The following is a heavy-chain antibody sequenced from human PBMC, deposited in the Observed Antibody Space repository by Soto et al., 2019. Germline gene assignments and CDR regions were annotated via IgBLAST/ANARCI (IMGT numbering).Heavy chain of an antibody. CDR3: TRGAGHGSGIYD. V-gene: IGHV1-18*01. J-gene: IGHJ4*02. Sequence: QVQLVQSGAEVKKPGASVKVSCKASGYIFTSFGITWVRQAPGQGLEWMGWVSTYNGNTKYAQKLQGRVTMSTDTSTSTADMELRSLRSDDTAVYYCTRGAGHGSGIYDWGQGTLVTVSS. CDR2: VSTYNGNT. D-gene: IGHD3-10*01. CDR1: GYIFTSFG.